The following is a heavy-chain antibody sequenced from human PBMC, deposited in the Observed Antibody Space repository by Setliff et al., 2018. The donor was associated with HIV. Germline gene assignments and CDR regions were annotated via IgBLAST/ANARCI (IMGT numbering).Heavy chain of an antibody. CDR2: VSYTGTT. D-gene: IGHD2-2*01. J-gene: IGHJ4*02. Sequence: NPSETLSLTCAVYGGPFSGHFVYGGSLSGHFWSWVRQPPGKGLEWIGFVSYTGTTHYNPSLKSRLTISIDTSENQFSLKLSSVTAADTAVYYCARLSTTSRDFDSWGQGTLVTVSS. CDR1: GGPFSGHFVYGGSLSGHF. CDR3: ARLSTTSRDFDS. V-gene: IGHV4-30-4*08.